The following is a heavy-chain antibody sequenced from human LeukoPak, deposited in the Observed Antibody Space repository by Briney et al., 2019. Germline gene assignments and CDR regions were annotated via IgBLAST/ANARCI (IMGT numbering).Heavy chain of an antibody. D-gene: IGHD3-3*01. CDR3: ARGSPYYDFWSGYSNWFDP. CDR1: GGSSSGYY. V-gene: IGHV4-34*01. CDR2: INHSGST. Sequence: SETLSLTCAVYGGSSSGYYWSWLRQPPGKGLEWIGEINHSGSTNYNPSLKSRVTISVDTSKNQFSLKLSSVTAADTAVYYCARGSPYYDFWSGYSNWFDPWGQGTLVTVSS. J-gene: IGHJ5*02.